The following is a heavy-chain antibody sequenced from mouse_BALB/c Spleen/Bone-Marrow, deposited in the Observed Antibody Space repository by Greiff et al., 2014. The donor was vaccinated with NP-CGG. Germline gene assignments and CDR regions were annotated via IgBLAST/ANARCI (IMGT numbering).Heavy chain of an antibody. Sequence: EVNVVESGGGLVQPGGFLRLSCATSGFTFTDHYVSWVRQPPGKALEWLGFIRNKANGYTTEYSASVKGRFTIPRDNSQSIVYLQMNTLRAEDSATYYCARDYSYYFDYWGQGTTLTVSS. V-gene: IGHV7-3*02. CDR1: GFTFTDHY. CDR3: ARDYSYYFDY. CDR2: IRNKANGYTT. J-gene: IGHJ2*01. D-gene: IGHD2-1*01.